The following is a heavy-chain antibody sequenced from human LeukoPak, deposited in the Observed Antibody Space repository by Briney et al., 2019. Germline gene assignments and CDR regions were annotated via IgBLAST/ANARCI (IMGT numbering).Heavy chain of an antibody. V-gene: IGHV1-69*04. CDR3: ARSGYYDSSGYDA. J-gene: IGHJ4*02. D-gene: IGHD3-22*01. Sequence: GAPVKVSCRASGGTFSSYAISWVRQAPGQGLEWMGRIIPILGIANYAQKFQGRVTITADKSTSTAYMELSSLRSEDTAVYYCARSGYYDSSGYDAWGQGTLVTVSS. CDR1: GGTFSSYA. CDR2: IIPILGIA.